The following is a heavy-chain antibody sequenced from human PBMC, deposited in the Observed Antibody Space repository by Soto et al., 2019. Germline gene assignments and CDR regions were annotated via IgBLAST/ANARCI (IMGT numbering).Heavy chain of an antibody. J-gene: IGHJ6*02. V-gene: IGHV3-48*04. CDR3: ASGLPSYYYYGMDV. CDR2: ISSSGSTI. Sequence: EVQLVESGGGLVQPGGSLRLSCAASGFTFSSYSMNWVRQAPGKGLEWVSYISSSGSTIYYADSVKGRFTISRDNAKNSLYLQMNSLRAEDTAVYYCASGLPSYYYYGMDVWGQGTTVTVSS. D-gene: IGHD5-18*01. CDR1: GFTFSSYS.